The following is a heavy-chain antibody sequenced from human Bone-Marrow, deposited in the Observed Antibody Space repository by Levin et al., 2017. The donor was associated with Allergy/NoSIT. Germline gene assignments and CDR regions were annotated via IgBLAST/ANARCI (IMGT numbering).Heavy chain of an antibody. J-gene: IGHJ6*02. D-gene: IGHD5-12*01. CDR1: GDSMSSHS. CDR2: IDRYGAT. V-gene: IGHV4-4*09. Sequence: RASETLSLTCAVSGDSMSSHSWSWLRQSPLKTLEWIGTIDRYGATDINFSLLSRVSLSVDTSQKRLSLTLSSVTAADTAVYFCARAYSDEVSVRGRKYCSTPDCRRAREGRPLQFFVLDVWGQGTTVLVS. CDR3: ARAYSDEVSVRGRKYCSTPDCRRAREGRPLQFFVLDV.